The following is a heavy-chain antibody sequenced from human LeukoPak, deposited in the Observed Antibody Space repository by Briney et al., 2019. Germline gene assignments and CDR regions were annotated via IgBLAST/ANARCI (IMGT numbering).Heavy chain of an antibody. CDR1: GYTFAIYG. CDR2: ISPYDGDT. D-gene: IGHD2-21*02. CDR3: ARDYCTRGGDCYKEDLFDP. Sequence: ASVKVSCKASGYTFAIYGISWVRQAPGQGLEWMAWISPYDGDTNYAQNLEGRVTMTTETSTSTAYMELRSLRSDDTAIYYCARDYCTRGGDCYKEDLFDPWGQGTLVTVSS. J-gene: IGHJ5*02. V-gene: IGHV1-18*01.